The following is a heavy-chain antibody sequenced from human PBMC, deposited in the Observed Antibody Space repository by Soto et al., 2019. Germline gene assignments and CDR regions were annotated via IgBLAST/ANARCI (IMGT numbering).Heavy chain of an antibody. CDR3: AKDHYYDSSGYSKMGSFHI. J-gene: IGHJ3*02. CDR2: ISGSGGGT. V-gene: IGHV3-23*01. Sequence: EVQLLESGGGLVQPGGSLRLSCAASGFTFSSYAMSWVRQAPRKGLEWVSAISGSGGGTSYAGSVKGRFTISRDNSKNTLYLQMNSLRAEDTAVYYCAKDHYYDSSGYSKMGSFHIWGQGTMVTVSS. D-gene: IGHD3-22*01. CDR1: GFTFSSYA.